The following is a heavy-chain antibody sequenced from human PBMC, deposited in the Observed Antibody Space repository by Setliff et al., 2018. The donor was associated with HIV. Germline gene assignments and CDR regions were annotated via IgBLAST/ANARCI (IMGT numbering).Heavy chain of an antibody. CDR3: ARDFKRYNSPCRFDP. CDR1: NGSTSSGTFY. Sequence: PSETLSLTCTVSNGSTSSGTFYWNWIRQPAGKGLEWIGRINTSGSTNYNPSLKSRVTISVDKSQNQFSLKLSSVTAADTAVYYCARDFKRYNSPCRFDPWGQGTLVTVSS. D-gene: IGHD6-13*01. CDR2: INTSGST. J-gene: IGHJ5*02. V-gene: IGHV4-61*02.